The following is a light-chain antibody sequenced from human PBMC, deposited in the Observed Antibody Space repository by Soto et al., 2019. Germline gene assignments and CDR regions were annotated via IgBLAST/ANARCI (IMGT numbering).Light chain of an antibody. CDR3: QQYYRASWT. CDR1: QSISNW. Sequence: DIQMTQSPSTLSASVGDRVIITCRASQSISNWLAWYQQKPGKAPNLLIYRASTLKSGIPSRFSGSGSGTEFTLTIRSLQPDYFATYYCQQYYRASWTFGPGTKVEIK. CDR2: RAS. J-gene: IGKJ1*01. V-gene: IGKV1-5*03.